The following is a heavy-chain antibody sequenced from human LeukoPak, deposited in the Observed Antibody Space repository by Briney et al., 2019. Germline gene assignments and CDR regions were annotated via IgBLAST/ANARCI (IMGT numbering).Heavy chain of an antibody. CDR2: ITSSSSYI. J-gene: IGHJ4*02. V-gene: IGHV3-21*01. CDR1: GFTFSSYG. Sequence: GGSLRLSCAVSGFTFSSYGMNWVRQAPGKGLEWVSCITSSSSYIYYADSVKGRFTISRDNAKNSLYLQMNSLRAEDTAVYYCSRQFSSYFGYWGQGTLVTVSS. CDR3: SRQFSSYFGY.